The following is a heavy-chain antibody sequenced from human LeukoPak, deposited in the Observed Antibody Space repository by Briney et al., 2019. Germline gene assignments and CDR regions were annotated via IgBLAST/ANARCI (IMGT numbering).Heavy chain of an antibody. D-gene: IGHD2-2*01. CDR3: ARWCSSTSCLAHYYYYGMDV. V-gene: IGHV4-34*01. CDR2: INHSGST. CDR1: GESFSGYS. Sequence: SETLSLTCVVYGESFSGYSWSWIRQPPGKGLEWIGEINHSGSTNYNPSLKSRVTISVDTSKNQFSLKLSSVTAADTAVYYCARWCSSTSCLAHYYYYGMDVWGQGTTVTVSS. J-gene: IGHJ6*02.